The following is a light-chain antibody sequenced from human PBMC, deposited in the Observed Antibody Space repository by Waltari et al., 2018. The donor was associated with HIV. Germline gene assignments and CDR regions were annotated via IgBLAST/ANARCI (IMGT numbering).Light chain of an antibody. V-gene: IGLV1-44*01. J-gene: IGLJ1*01. CDR3: AAWDDSLKGGA. Sequence: QSVLAQPPSASGTPGQRVTISCSGSTSNIGGNTVSWYQQLPGTAPKLLIYSNNERPSGVPDRLSGSTSCTSASLVISGLQSEDEADYYCAAWDDSLKGGAFGTGTKVTVL. CDR2: SNN. CDR1: TSNIGGNT.